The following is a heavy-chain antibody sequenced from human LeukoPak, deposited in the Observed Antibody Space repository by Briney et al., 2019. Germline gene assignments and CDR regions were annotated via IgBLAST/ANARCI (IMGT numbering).Heavy chain of an antibody. CDR3: VRGDWYFES. D-gene: IGHD2-21*01. V-gene: IGHV3-7*04. J-gene: IGHJ4*02. Sequence: GGSLRLSCATSGFNFSDSRMTWVRQAHVKGLQWVANINRDGTEKHFLDSVEGRFTISRDNAKKSLYLQMSSLRPQDTALYFCVRGDWYFESWGQGTLVTVSS. CDR2: INRDGTEK. CDR1: GFNFSDSR.